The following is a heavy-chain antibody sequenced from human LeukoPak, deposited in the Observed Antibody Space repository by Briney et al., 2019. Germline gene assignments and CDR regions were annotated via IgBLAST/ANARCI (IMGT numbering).Heavy chain of an antibody. J-gene: IGHJ4*02. CDR2: IIPIFGTT. CDR3: ARGSRYSNTLFDY. Sequence: SVKVSCKATGGTFSNYAIGWVRQAPGQGLEWVGGIIPIFGTTAYAQNLQGRVTITADGSTSTAWMKLSNLRSEDTAVYYCARGSRYSNTLFDYWGQGTLVTVSS. V-gene: IGHV1-69*13. CDR1: GGTFSNYA. D-gene: IGHD4-11*01.